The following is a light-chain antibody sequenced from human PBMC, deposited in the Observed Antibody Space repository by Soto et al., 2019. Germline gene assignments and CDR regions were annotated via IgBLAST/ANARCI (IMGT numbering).Light chain of an antibody. V-gene: IGLV2-23*03. CDR2: EGS. J-gene: IGLJ2*01. CDR1: SSDVGSYNL. CDR3: CSYAGSSTFRV. Sequence: QSVLTQPASVSGSPGQSITISCTGTSSDVGSYNLVSWYQQHPGKAPKLMIYEGSNRPSGVSNRFSGSKSGNTASLTISGLQAEDEADYYCCSYAGSSTFRVFGGGTKLTVL.